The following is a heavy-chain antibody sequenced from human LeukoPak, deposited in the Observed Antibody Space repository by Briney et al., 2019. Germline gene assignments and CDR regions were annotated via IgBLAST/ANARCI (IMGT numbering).Heavy chain of an antibody. CDR3: ARLHLWPENWFDS. J-gene: IGHJ5*01. V-gene: IGHV4-34*01. CDR2: VNHRGTI. D-gene: IGHD3-10*01. CDR1: GGAFPDKI. Sequence: PSAALSLTCGVSGGAFPDKILGWIRQIPGKGLEWIGEVNHRGTINYNPSLKSRVAISVDTSKNQFSLKLSSVTAADTAVYYCARLHLWPENWFDSWGPGTLVTVAS.